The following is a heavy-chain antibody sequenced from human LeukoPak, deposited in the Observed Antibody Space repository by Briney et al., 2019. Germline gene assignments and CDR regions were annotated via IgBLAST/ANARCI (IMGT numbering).Heavy chain of an antibody. J-gene: IGHJ4*02. Sequence: ASVKVSCKASGYTFTSYGISWVRQVPGQGLEWMGWISAYNGNTNYAQKLQGRVTMTTDTSTSTAYMELRSLRSDDTAVYYCASSYYDFWSGYPPTFDYWGQGTLVTVSS. CDR3: ASSYYDFWSGYPPTFDY. CDR2: ISAYNGNT. CDR1: GYTFTSYG. D-gene: IGHD3-3*01. V-gene: IGHV1-18*01.